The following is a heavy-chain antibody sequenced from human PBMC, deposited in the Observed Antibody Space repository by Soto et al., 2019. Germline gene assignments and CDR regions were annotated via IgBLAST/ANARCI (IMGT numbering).Heavy chain of an antibody. Sequence: QVQLQESGPGLVKPSETLSLTCTVSNGSVSSGSYYWNWLRKPPGKGLEWIGFIYYTGSTHYDPSPQTRVTISVDTSRKPFSRRLRPVTGADTAIYSWARYRGDPTLAFDSWGQGKMVSVSS. V-gene: IGHV4-61*01. CDR2: IYYTGST. CDR3: ARYRGDPTLAFDS. J-gene: IGHJ3*02. D-gene: IGHD2-21*01. CDR1: NGSVSSGSYY.